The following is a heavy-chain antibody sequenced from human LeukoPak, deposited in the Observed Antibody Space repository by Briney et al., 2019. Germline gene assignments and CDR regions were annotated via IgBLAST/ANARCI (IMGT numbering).Heavy chain of an antibody. D-gene: IGHD4-23*01. CDR1: GYTFTSYD. CDR2: INAGNGNT. Sequence: ASVKVSCKASGYTFTSYDINWVRQATGQGLEWMGWINAGNGNTKYSQKFQGRVTITRDTSASTAYMELSSLRSENTAVYYCATFNYGGNPFDYWGQGTLVTVSS. V-gene: IGHV1-3*01. J-gene: IGHJ4*02. CDR3: ATFNYGGNPFDY.